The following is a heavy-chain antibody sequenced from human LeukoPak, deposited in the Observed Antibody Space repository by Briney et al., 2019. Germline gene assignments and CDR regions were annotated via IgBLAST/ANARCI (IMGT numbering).Heavy chain of an antibody. V-gene: IGHV4-59*11. D-gene: IGHD3-10*01. CDR3: ARVRWFGELLSPLYYYYGMDV. CDR1: GGSISSHY. J-gene: IGHJ6*04. Sequence: SETLSLTCTVSGGSISSHYWSWIRQPPGKGLEWIGYIYYSGSTNYNPSPKSRVTISVDTSKNQFSLKLSSVTAADTAVYYCARVRWFGELLSPLYYYYGMDVWGKGTTVTVSS. CDR2: IYYSGST.